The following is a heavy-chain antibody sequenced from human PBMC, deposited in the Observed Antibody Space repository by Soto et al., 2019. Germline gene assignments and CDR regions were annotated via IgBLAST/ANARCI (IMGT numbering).Heavy chain of an antibody. D-gene: IGHD2-2*01. V-gene: IGHV1-18*01. J-gene: IGHJ5*02. Sequence: ASVKVSCKASGYTFTSYGISWVRQAPGQGLEWMGWISAYNGNTNYAQKLQGRVTMTTDTSTSTAYMELRSLTSDDTAVYYCARDAVVVPAATHNWFDPRCQGILVTVS. CDR1: GYTFTSYG. CDR2: ISAYNGNT. CDR3: ARDAVVVPAATHNWFDP.